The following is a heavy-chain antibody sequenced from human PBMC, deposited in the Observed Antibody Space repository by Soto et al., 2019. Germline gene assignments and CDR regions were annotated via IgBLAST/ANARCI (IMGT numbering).Heavy chain of an antibody. CDR1: GGSISSGGYS. Sequence: QVQLQESGPGLVKPSQTLSLTCAVSGGSISSGGYSWSWIRQHPGKGLEWLGYIYYSGNTHYNASLKSRVTISMDTSKNQFSLKLSSVTAADTAVYYCARVVCGSANWTTFDYWGQGTLVTVSS. D-gene: IGHD2-2*01. CDR2: IYYSGNT. V-gene: IGHV4-31*11. J-gene: IGHJ4*02. CDR3: ARVVCGSANWTTFDY.